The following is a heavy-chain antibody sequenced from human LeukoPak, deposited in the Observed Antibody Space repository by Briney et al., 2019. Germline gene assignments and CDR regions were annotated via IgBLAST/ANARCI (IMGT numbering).Heavy chain of an antibody. Sequence: GASVKVSCKASGYTFTGYYMHWVRQAPGQGLEWRGRINPNSGGTNYAQKFQGRVTMTRDTSISTAYMELSRLRSDDTAVYYCARDDRTVADPFDYWGQGTLVTVSS. J-gene: IGHJ4*02. V-gene: IGHV1-2*06. D-gene: IGHD6-19*01. CDR2: INPNSGGT. CDR1: GYTFTGYY. CDR3: ARDDRTVADPFDY.